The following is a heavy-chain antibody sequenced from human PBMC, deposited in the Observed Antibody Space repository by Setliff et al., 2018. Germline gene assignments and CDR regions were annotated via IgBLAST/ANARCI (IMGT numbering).Heavy chain of an antibody. CDR2: IKFDDRPT. Sequence: PGGSLRLSCAASGFTFNSYPLHWVRQTPGKGLEWVATIKFDDRPTYYADSVKGRFTISRDNSRNTLYLQMNSLGPEDTAVYYCMSGHASGSRGYWGQGTLVTVSS. J-gene: IGHJ4*02. CDR3: MSGHASGSRGY. V-gene: IGHV3-30*01. D-gene: IGHD1-26*01. CDR1: GFTFNSYP.